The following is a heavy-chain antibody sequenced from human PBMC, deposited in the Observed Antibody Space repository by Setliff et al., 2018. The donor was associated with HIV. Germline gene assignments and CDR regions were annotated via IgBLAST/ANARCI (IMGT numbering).Heavy chain of an antibody. Sequence: GSLRLSCAASGFSLSNSDVSWVRQPPGKGLEFIAEIDHEGTTNYNPSLKSRATISVDTSKNHLSLKLTSMTAADTGVYFCTLTHVGAQTHVGIPMIDNFWGQGTLVTVSS. CDR2: IDHEGTT. CDR3: TLTHVGAQTHVGIPMIDNF. V-gene: IGHV4-34*08. J-gene: IGHJ4*02. CDR1: GFSLSNSD. D-gene: IGHD3-16*02.